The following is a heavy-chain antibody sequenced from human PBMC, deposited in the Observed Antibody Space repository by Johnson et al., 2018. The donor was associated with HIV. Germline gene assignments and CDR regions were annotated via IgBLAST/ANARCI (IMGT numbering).Heavy chain of an antibody. D-gene: IGHD6-19*01. CDR1: GFTFGIYG. CDR2: IRYDGSNK. V-gene: IGHV3-30*02. J-gene: IGHJ3*02. Sequence: QVQLVESGGGVVQPGGSLRLSCAASGFTFGIYGMHWVRQAPGKGLEWVAFIRYDGSNKYYADSMKCRFTISIDHSKNKLDLQINSLSAEDTAVFLCAKGKSSGRGAFDIWGQGTKVIVSS. CDR3: AKGKSSGRGAFDI.